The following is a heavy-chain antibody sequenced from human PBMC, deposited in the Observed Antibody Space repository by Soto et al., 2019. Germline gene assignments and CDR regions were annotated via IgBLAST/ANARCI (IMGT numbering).Heavy chain of an antibody. V-gene: IGHV6-1*01. D-gene: IGHD3-3*01. CDR3: ARASDFWSGYYLTYYYYVMDV. CDR1: GDSVYSNSAA. J-gene: IGHJ6*02. CDR2: TYYRSKWYN. Sequence: SQTLSLTCAISGDSVYSNSAAWNWSRQSPSRGLEWLGRTYYRSKWYNDYAVSVKSRITINPDTSKNQFSLQLNSVTPEDTAVYYCARASDFWSGYYLTYYYYVMDVWGQGTTVTVSS.